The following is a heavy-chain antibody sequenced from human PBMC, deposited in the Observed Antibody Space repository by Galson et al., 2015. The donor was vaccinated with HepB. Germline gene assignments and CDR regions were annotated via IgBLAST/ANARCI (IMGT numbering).Heavy chain of an antibody. D-gene: IGHD5-12*01. CDR3: ARVAAYRGSWYKHDY. V-gene: IGHV1-69*13. CDR1: GGTFTSSG. Sequence: SVKVSCKASGGTFTSSGINWVRQAPGQGLEWVGGIVPMIGRTIYAQKLQDRVTITADESTTAVYMDLSSLTSEDTAIYYCARVAAYRGSWYKHDYWGQGTLVTVSS. J-gene: IGHJ4*02. CDR2: IVPMIGRT.